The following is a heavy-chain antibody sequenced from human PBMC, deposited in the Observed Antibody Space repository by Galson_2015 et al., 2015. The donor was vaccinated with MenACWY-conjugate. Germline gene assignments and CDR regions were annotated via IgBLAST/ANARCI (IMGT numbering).Heavy chain of an antibody. D-gene: IGHD6-13*01. J-gene: IGHJ6*03. CDR2: ISSSSSYI. Sequence: SLRLSCAASGFTFSSYSMNWVRQAPGKGLEWVSSISSSSSYIYYADSVKGRFTISRDNAKNSLYLQMNSLRAEDTAVYYCAREGVYSSSWYNYYYYMDVWGKGTTVTVSS. CDR3: AREGVYSSSWYNYYYYMDV. V-gene: IGHV3-21*01. CDR1: GFTFSSYS.